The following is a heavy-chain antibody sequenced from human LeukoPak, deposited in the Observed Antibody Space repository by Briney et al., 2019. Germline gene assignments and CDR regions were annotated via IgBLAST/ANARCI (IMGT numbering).Heavy chain of an antibody. Sequence: SETLSLTCTVSGGSISSGGYYWSWIRQPPGKGLEWIGYIYHSGSTYYNPSLKSRVTISVDRSKSQFSLKLSSVTAADTAVYYCARDRRCSGGSCYQRGLNWFDPWGQGTLVTVSS. CDR3: ARDRRCSGGSCYQRGLNWFDP. CDR2: IYHSGST. V-gene: IGHV4-30-2*01. D-gene: IGHD2-15*01. CDR1: GGSISSGGYY. J-gene: IGHJ5*02.